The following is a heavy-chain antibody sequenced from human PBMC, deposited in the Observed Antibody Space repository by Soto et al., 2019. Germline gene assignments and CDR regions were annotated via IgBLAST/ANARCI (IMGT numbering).Heavy chain of an antibody. J-gene: IGHJ3*02. V-gene: IGHV1-3*01. Sequence: QVQLVQSGAEVKKPGASVKVSCKASGYTFTSYAMHWVRQAPGQRLEWMGWINAGNGNTKYSQKFQGRVTITRDTSASTAYMELSSLRSEDTAVYYCARGDPLNDAFDIWGQGTMVTVSS. CDR3: ARGDPLNDAFDI. CDR1: GYTFTSYA. CDR2: INAGNGNT.